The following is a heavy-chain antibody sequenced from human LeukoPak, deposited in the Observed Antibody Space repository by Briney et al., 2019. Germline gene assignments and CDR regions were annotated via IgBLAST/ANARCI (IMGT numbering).Heavy chain of an antibody. D-gene: IGHD3-10*01. CDR1: GFTFRSYS. CDR3: AVAYYYGSGDAFDI. J-gene: IGHJ3*02. Sequence: GGSLRLSCAASGFTFRSYSMNWVRQAPGKGLEWVSSINSDSNYIYYADSVQGRFTISRDNAKNSLYLQMNSLSAEDTAVYYCAVAYYYGSGDAFDIWGQGTKVTVSS. CDR2: INSDSNYI. V-gene: IGHV3-21*01.